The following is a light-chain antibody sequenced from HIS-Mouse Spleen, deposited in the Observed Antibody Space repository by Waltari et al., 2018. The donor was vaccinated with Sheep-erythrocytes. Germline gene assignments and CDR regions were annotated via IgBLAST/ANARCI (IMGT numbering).Light chain of an antibody. V-gene: IGLV2-11*01. CDR1: SSDVGGYNY. CDR2: DVS. CDR3: SSYAGSNNWV. Sequence: SALTQPRSVSGSPGQSVTISCTGTSSDVGGYNYVSWYQQHPGKAPKLMIYDVSKRPAGVPDRFSGSKSGNTASLTVSGLQAEDEADYYCSSYAGSNNWVFGGGTKLTVL. J-gene: IGLJ3*02.